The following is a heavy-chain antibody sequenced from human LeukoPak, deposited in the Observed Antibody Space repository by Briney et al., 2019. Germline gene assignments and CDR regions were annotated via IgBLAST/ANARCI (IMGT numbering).Heavy chain of an antibody. V-gene: IGHV4-59*12. CDR1: GGSISSYY. CDR2: IYYSGSA. J-gene: IGHJ6*03. D-gene: IGHD6-13*01. CDR3: ASRYSSSWYSYYYYYMDV. Sequence: SETLSLTCTVSGGSISSYYWSWIRQSPGKGLEWIGYIYYSGSADYNPSLKSRVTISVDTSKNQFSLKLNSVTAADTAVYYCASRYSSSWYSYYYYYMDVWGKGTTVTVSS.